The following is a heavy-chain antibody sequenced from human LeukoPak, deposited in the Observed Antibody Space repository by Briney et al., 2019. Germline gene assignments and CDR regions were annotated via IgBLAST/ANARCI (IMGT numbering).Heavy chain of an antibody. CDR3: ARGFDSSAYYYAY. Sequence: SETLSLTCTVSGVSISSYYWGWIRQPPGKGLEWIGYIYYSGSTNYNPSLKSRVTISVDTSKNQFSLKLSSVTAADTAVYYCARGFDSSAYYYAYWGQGTLVTVSS. D-gene: IGHD3-22*01. CDR1: GVSISSYY. J-gene: IGHJ4*02. V-gene: IGHV4-59*01. CDR2: IYYSGST.